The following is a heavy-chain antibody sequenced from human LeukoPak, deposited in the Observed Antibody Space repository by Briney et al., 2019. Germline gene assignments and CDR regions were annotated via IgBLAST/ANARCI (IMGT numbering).Heavy chain of an antibody. CDR2: IYSGGST. CDR1: GFSVSTNY. J-gene: IGHJ4*02. Sequence: PGGSLSLTCAASGFSVSTNYLNWVRQAPGKGLEWVSVIYSGGSTYYADSVKGRFTISRDNSKNTLYLQMNSLRAEDTAIYYCAKELTYYYDSSGYYYSQISHYFDYWGQGTLVTVSS. V-gene: IGHV3-53*01. CDR3: AKELTYYYDSSGYYYSQISHYFDY. D-gene: IGHD3-22*01.